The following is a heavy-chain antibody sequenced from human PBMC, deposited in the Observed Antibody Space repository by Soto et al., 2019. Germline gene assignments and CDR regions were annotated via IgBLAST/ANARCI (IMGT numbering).Heavy chain of an antibody. D-gene: IGHD2-2*01. CDR1: GFTFSSYA. V-gene: IGHV3-30-3*01. CDR3: ARGRSLVVTAAVHECFEH. Sequence: AGGSLRLSCAASGFTFSSYAMHWVRQAPGKGLEWVAVISYDGSNKYYADSVKGRFTISRDSSKNTLYLQMNSLRAEDTAVYYCARGRSLVVTAAVHECFEHLLNGTLVTVFS. J-gene: IGHJ1*01. CDR2: ISYDGSNK.